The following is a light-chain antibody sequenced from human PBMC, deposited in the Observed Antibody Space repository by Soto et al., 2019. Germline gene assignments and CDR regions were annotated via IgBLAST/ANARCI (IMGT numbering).Light chain of an antibody. CDR1: QTVLNSSNNKTY. V-gene: IGKV4-1*01. CDR2: WAS. Sequence: DIVMTQSPDSLAVSLSERATLDCKSSQTVLNSSNNKTYLAWYRQRPGQPPTLLINWASTRQSGVPARFRGSGSGTEFTLTITDLQAEDLAVYYCQQFHTIPWTFGQGTKVEIK. CDR3: QQFHTIPWT. J-gene: IGKJ1*01.